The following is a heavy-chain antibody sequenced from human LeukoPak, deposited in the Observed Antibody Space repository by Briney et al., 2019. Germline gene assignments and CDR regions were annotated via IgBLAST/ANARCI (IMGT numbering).Heavy chain of an antibody. CDR3: AEDSEAQLQRYIDY. J-gene: IGHJ4*02. Sequence: GGSLSLFCGVSGLNFSSYEMNWVRQAAAKGREWVSYISGRGSTIYFADFVKGRFHFISDKFQNTVFLLMSRLGPEVTAVVFCAEDSEAQLQRYIDYWGQGTQVTVSS. V-gene: IGHV3-48*03. CDR2: ISGRGSTI. CDR1: GLNFSSYE. D-gene: IGHD1-1*01.